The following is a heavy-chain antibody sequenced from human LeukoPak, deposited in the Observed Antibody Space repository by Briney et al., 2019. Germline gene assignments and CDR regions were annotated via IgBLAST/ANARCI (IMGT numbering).Heavy chain of an antibody. V-gene: IGHV3-64*01. CDR3: AKEPSYYNSSGYYWNAFDI. CDR2: ISSNGGST. Sequence: GVSLRLSCAASGFTFSDYSMHWVRQAPGKGLEYVSAISSNGGSTYYEKSVKGRFTISRDNSKNTLYLQMGSLRAEDAAVYYCAKEPSYYNSSGYYWNAFDIWGQGTMVTVSS. J-gene: IGHJ3*02. CDR1: GFTFSDYS. D-gene: IGHD3-22*01.